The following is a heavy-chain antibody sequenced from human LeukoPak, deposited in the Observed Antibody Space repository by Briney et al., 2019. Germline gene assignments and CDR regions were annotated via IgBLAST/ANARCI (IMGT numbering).Heavy chain of an antibody. Sequence: ASVKVSCKASGYTFTSYGISWVRQAPGQGLEWMGWISAYNGNTNYAQKLQGRVTMTTDTSTSTAYMELRSLRSDDTAVYYCARDPWVGRPHGFDAFDIGGQGTMVTVSS. V-gene: IGHV1-18*01. CDR1: GYTFTSYG. D-gene: IGHD1-1*01. CDR3: ARDPWVGRPHGFDAFDI. CDR2: ISAYNGNT. J-gene: IGHJ3*02.